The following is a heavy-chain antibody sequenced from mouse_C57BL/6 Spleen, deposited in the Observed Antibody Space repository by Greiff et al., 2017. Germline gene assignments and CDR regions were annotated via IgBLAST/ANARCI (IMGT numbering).Heavy chain of an antibody. Sequence: VQVVESGPGLVQPSQSLSITCTVSGFSLTSYGVHWVRQSPGKGLEWLGVIWRGGSTDYNAAFMSRLSITKDNSKSQVFFKMNSLQADDTAIYYCAKSGDDYGYFDVWGTGTTVTVSS. CDR3: AKSGDDYGYFDV. CDR2: IWRGGST. D-gene: IGHD2-3*01. CDR1: GFSLTSYG. J-gene: IGHJ1*03. V-gene: IGHV2-5*01.